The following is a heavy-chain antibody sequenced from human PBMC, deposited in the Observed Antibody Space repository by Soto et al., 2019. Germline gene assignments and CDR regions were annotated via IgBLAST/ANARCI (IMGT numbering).Heavy chain of an antibody. CDR1: GGSIRSNNL. Sequence: PXATLSLSCAVSGGSIRSNNLWGWVRQPPGKGLEWIGEIYHSGVTNYNPSLKSRVTISVDKSKNQFSLKLSSLTAADTAVYYCARISAYHFDYWGQGTLVTVSS. CDR3: ARISAYHFDY. V-gene: IGHV4-4*02. D-gene: IGHD3-16*01. J-gene: IGHJ4*02. CDR2: IYHSGVT.